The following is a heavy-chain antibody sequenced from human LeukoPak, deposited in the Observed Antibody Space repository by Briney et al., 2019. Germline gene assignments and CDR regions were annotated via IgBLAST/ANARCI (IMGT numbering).Heavy chain of an antibody. CDR3: ARDKMTTVTTLALYYYYMDV. Sequence: PGGSLRLSCAASGFTFSDYYMSWIRQAPGKGLEWVSYISSSGSTIYYADSVKGRFTISRDNAKNSLYLQMNSLRAEDTAVYYCARDKMTTVTTLALYYYYMDVWGKGTTVTVSS. J-gene: IGHJ6*03. CDR1: GFTFSDYY. CDR2: ISSSGSTI. D-gene: IGHD4-11*01. V-gene: IGHV3-11*04.